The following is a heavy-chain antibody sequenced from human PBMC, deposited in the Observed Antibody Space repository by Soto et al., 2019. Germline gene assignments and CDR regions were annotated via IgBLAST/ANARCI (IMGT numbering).Heavy chain of an antibody. CDR1: GVSFKGFG. CDR3: ARDDRSGYYYYGLDV. CDR2: IRFDGSNI. D-gene: IGHD6-19*01. Sequence: GGSLRLSCAASGVSFKGFGMHGVRQAPGKGLEWVAVIRFDGSNIYYADSVKGRFTISRDNAKNSLYLQMNSLRAEDTAVYYCARDDRSGYYYYGLDVWGQGTTVTVSS. V-gene: IGHV3-33*01. J-gene: IGHJ6*02.